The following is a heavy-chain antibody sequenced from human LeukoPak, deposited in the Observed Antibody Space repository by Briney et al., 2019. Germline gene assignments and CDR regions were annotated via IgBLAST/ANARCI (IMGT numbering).Heavy chain of an antibody. CDR1: GFTFSSNY. Sequence: PGGSLRLSCAASGFTFSSNYMSWVRQAPGKGLEWVAVISYDGSNKYYADSVKGRFTISRDNSKNTLYLQMNSLRAEDTAVYYCAKDFIVATIGGMDVWGQGTTVTVSS. CDR2: ISYDGSNK. J-gene: IGHJ6*02. V-gene: IGHV3-30*18. CDR3: AKDFIVATIGGMDV. D-gene: IGHD5-12*01.